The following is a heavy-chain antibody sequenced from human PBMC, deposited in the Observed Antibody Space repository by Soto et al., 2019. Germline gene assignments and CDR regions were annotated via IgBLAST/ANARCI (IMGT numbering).Heavy chain of an antibody. CDR3: ARIRVGATDVFDY. CDR1: GFSLSNARMG. Sequence: SGPTLVNPTETLTLTCTVSGFSLSNARMGVSWIRQPPGKALEWLAHIFSNDEKSYSTSLKSRLTISKDTSKSQVVHTMTNMDPVDTATYYCARIRVGATDVFDYWGQGTLVTVSS. V-gene: IGHV2-26*01. D-gene: IGHD1-26*01. CDR2: IFSNDEK. J-gene: IGHJ4*02.